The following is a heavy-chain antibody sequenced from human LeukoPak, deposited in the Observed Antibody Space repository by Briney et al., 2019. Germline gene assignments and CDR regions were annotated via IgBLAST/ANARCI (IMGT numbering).Heavy chain of an antibody. CDR3: ATTSIAARRVEYFQH. Sequence: PSETLSLTCTVSGGSISSGGYYWSWIRQPPGKGLEWIGYIYHSGSTYYNPSLKSRVTISVDRSKNQFSLKLSSVTAADTAVYYSATTSIAARRVEYFQHWGQGTLVTVSS. D-gene: IGHD6-6*01. CDR2: IYHSGST. V-gene: IGHV4-30-2*01. CDR1: GGSISSGGYY. J-gene: IGHJ1*01.